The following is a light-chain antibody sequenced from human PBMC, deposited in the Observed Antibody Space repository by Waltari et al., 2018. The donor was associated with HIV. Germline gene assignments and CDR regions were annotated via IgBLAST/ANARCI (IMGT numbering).Light chain of an antibody. J-gene: IGKJ1*01. CDR2: DTS. CDR3: QQYGNSPRS. V-gene: IGKV3-20*01. Sequence: EIVLTQSPGTLPVSPGERATLSCRASQYVGRYLTWYQQKPGQAPRLLIYDTSVRATGIPDRFSGSGSGTDFTLTISRLEPEDFAVYYCQQYGNSPRSFGQGTKVEIK. CDR1: QYVGRY.